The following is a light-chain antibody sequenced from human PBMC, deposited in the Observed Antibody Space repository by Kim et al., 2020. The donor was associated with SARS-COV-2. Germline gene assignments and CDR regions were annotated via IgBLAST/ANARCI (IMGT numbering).Light chain of an antibody. CDR1: QIISTY. V-gene: IGKV1-5*03. CDR3: QQYNSYSWT. J-gene: IGKJ1*01. Sequence: DIQMTQSPSSLSASVGDRVTITCRASQIISTYLNWYQQKPGKAPKLLIYKASSLESGVPSRFSGSGSGTEFTLTISSLQPDDFATYYCQQYNSYSWTFGQGTKVDIK. CDR2: KAS.